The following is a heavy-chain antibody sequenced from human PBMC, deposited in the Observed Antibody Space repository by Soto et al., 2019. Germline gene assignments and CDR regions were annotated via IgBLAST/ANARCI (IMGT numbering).Heavy chain of an antibody. CDR3: EREGLEGYRYGYFGY. V-gene: IGHV3-7*05. CDR2: IKQDGSEK. D-gene: IGHD5-18*01. J-gene: IGHJ4*02. Sequence: EVQLVESGGGLVQPGGSLRLSCAASGFTFSSYWMSWVRQAPGKGLEWVANIKQDGSEKYYVDSVKGRFTISRDNAKNSLYLQMTSLRAEDTAVYYCEREGLEGYRYGYFGYWGEGTLVTVSS. CDR1: GFTFSSYW.